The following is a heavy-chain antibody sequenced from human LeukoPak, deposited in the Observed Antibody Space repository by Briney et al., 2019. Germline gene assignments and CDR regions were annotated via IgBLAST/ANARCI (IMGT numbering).Heavy chain of an antibody. V-gene: IGHV3-48*01. CDR1: GVTFSSYS. J-gene: IGHJ4*02. Sequence: GGSLRLSCAASGVTFSSYSMNWVRQAPGEGLGWVSYIRSSSSTIYYADSVKGRFTISRDNAKNSLYLQMNSLRAEDTAVYYCARGLFGTAMVGWGQGTLVTVSS. D-gene: IGHD5-18*01. CDR2: IRSSSSTI. CDR3: ARGLFGTAMVG.